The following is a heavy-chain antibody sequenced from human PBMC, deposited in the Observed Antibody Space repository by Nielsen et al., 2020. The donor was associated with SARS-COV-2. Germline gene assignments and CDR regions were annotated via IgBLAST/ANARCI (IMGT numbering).Heavy chain of an antibody. D-gene: IGHD3-22*01. J-gene: IGHJ4*02. Sequence: SVKVSCKASGGTISSYTISWVRQAPGQGLEWMGRIIPILGIANYAQKFQGRVTITADKSTSTAYMELSSLRSEDTAVYYCARRLPYDSSGYAFDYWGQGTLVTVSS. CDR1: GGTISSYT. V-gene: IGHV1-69*02. CDR2: IIPILGIA. CDR3: ARRLPYDSSGYAFDY.